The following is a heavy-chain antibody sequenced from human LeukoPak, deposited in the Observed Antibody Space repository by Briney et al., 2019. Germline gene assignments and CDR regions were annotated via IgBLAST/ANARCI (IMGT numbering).Heavy chain of an antibody. J-gene: IGHJ4*02. CDR2: IYYSGRS. V-gene: IGHV4-59*12. CDR3: ARESKLFFGETR. D-gene: IGHD3-10*01. CDR1: GGSIGSYY. Sequence: SETLSLTCTVSGGSIGSYYWSWIRQPPGKGLEWIGYIYYSGRSNQNPSLKSRVTISLDTSKNQFSLKLSSVTAADTAVYYCARESKLFFGETRWGQGTLVTVSS.